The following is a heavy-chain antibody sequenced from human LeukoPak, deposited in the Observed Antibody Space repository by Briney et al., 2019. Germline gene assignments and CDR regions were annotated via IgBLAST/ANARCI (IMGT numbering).Heavy chain of an antibody. Sequence: SETLSLTCTVSGGSISSYNWSWIRQPPGKGLEWIGYIYYSGSTNYNPSLKSRVTISVDTSKNQFSLKLSSVTAADTAVYYCASFGPFNWNGFFDYWGQGTLVTVSS. CDR3: ASFGPFNWNGFFDY. J-gene: IGHJ4*02. CDR1: GGSISSYN. V-gene: IGHV4-59*08. CDR2: IYYSGST. D-gene: IGHD1-20*01.